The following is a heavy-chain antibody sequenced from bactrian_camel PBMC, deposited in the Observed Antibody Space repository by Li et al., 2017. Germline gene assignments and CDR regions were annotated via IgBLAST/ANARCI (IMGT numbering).Heavy chain of an antibody. D-gene: IGHD5*01. J-gene: IGHJ4*01. CDR1: EITAC. Sequence: HVQLVESGGGSVQAGGSLRVSCVASEITACMGWFRQAPGKGREGVASIYARAGATAYADSVKGRFTISKDKAKDTVYLQMNSLKPEDTAMYYCAAELRKGWARPLAAPNEFNYWGQGTQVTVS. CDR3: AAELRKGWARPLAAPNEFNY. CDR2: IYARAGAT. V-gene: IGHV3S1*01.